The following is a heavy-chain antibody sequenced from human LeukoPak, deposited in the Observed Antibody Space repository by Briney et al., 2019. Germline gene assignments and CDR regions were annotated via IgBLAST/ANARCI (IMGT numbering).Heavy chain of an antibody. D-gene: IGHD3-3*01. CDR1: GFTFSSYG. V-gene: IGHV3-30*02. Sequence: GGSLRLSCAASGFTFSSYGMHWVRQAPGKGLEWVAVIWYDGSNKYYADSVKGRFTISRDNSKNTLYLQMNSLRAEDTAVYYCAKDPITIFGVATFDYWGQGTLVTVSS. J-gene: IGHJ4*02. CDR2: IWYDGSNK. CDR3: AKDPITIFGVATFDY.